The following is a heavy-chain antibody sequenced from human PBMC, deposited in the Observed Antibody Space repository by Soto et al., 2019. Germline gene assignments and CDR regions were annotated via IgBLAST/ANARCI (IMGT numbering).Heavy chain of an antibody. CDR3: ARDPLVVPAAHDAFDI. CDR1: GFTFSSYW. CDR2: IKQDGSEK. V-gene: IGHV3-7*01. J-gene: IGHJ3*02. D-gene: IGHD2-2*01. Sequence: GGSLRLSCAASGFTFSSYWMSWVRQAPGKGLEWVANIKQDGSEKYYVDSVKGRFTISRDNAKNSLYLQMNSLRAEDTAVYYCARDPLVVPAAHDAFDIWGQGTMVTVSS.